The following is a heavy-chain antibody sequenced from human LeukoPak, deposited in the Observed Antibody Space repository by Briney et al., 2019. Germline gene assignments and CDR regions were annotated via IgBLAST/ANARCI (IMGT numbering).Heavy chain of an antibody. CDR2: IMPILGIA. CDR3: ATRLKQWLDAEYFQH. V-gene: IGHV1-69*04. Sequence: VASVKVSCKASGGTFSSYAISWVRQAPGQGLEWMGRIMPILGIANYAQKFQGRVTITADKSTSTAYMELSSLRSEDTAVYYCATRLKQWLDAEYFQHWGQGTLVTVSS. D-gene: IGHD6-19*01. J-gene: IGHJ1*01. CDR1: GGTFSSYA.